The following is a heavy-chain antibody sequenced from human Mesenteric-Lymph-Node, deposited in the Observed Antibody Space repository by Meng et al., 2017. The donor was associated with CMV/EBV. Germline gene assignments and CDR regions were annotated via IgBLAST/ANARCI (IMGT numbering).Heavy chain of an antibody. CDR2: VYYTGST. CDR1: AGSISSGAYY. J-gene: IGHJ3*01. CDR3: AGITGDRHGFDV. D-gene: IGHD7-27*01. V-gene: IGHV4-31*03. Sequence: SETLSLTCTVSAGSISSGAYYWSWIRQLPGKGLEWIGHVYYTGSTYYRSSLKSRITISVDTSMGQFSLKLRSVTAADTAVYYCAGITGDRHGFDVWGQGTMVTVSS.